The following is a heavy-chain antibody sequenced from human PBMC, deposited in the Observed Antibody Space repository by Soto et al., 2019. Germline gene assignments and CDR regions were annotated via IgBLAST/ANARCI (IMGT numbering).Heavy chain of an antibody. Sequence: QVQLQQWGAGLLKPSETLSLTCAVYGGSFSGYYWSWIRQPPGKGLEWIGEINHSGSTNYNPSLTSRVTISVDTSKNQFPLKLGSVTAADTAVYYCARVTGRYYYGMDVWGQGTTVTVSS. CDR2: INHSGST. V-gene: IGHV4-34*01. CDR3: ARVTGRYYYGMDV. J-gene: IGHJ6*02. CDR1: GGSFSGYY.